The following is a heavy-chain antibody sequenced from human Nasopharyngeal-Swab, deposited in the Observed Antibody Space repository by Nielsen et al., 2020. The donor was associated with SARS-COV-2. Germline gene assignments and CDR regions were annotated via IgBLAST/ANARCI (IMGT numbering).Heavy chain of an antibody. CDR1: GFTFSDYY. V-gene: IGHV3-11*06. Sequence: GASLKISCAASGFTFSDYYMSWIRQAPGKGLEWVSYISSSSSYTNYADSVKGRFTISRDNAKNSLYLQMNSLRAEDTAVYYCARDRLRQGYDFWSGYYPDAFDIWGQGTMVT. D-gene: IGHD3-3*01. J-gene: IGHJ3*02. CDR3: ARDRLRQGYDFWSGYYPDAFDI. CDR2: ISSSSSYT.